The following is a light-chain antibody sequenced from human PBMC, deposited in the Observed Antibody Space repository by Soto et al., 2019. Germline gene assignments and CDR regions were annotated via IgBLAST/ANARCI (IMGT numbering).Light chain of an antibody. CDR3: QQYNVWPLT. Sequence: EIVMTQSPATLSVSPGERATIPCRPSQSVGSNLAWYQQKPGQAPRLLIYAASTRATGIPARFSGSGSGTDFTLTISSLQSEDFAVYYCQQYNVWPLTFGGGTKVDI. V-gene: IGKV3-15*01. CDR1: QSVGSN. J-gene: IGKJ4*01. CDR2: AAS.